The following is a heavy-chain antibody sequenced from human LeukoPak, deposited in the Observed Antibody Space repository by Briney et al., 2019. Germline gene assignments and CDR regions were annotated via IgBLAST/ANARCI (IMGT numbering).Heavy chain of an antibody. J-gene: IGHJ6*03. D-gene: IGHD2-2*01. V-gene: IGHV4-4*07. Sequence: PSETLSLTCTVSGGSISSYYWSWIRQPAGKGLEWIGRIYTSGSTNYNPSLKSRVTMSVDTSKNQFSLKLSSVTAADTAVYYCARVVPAAIHYYNYMDVWGKGTTVTVSS. CDR2: IYTSGST. CDR3: ARVVPAAIHYYNYMDV. CDR1: GGSISSYY.